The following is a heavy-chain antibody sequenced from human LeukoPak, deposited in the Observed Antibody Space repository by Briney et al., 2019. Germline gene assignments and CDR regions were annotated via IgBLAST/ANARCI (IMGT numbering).Heavy chain of an antibody. D-gene: IGHD3-3*01. CDR3: AKAKDYDFWSGNDY. J-gene: IGHJ4*02. Sequence: PGGSLRLSCAASGFTVSSNYMSWVRQAPGKGLEWVSYISSSGDTTYHADSVRGRFTISRDNSKNTLHLQMNSLRAEDTAVYYCAKAKDYDFWSGNDYWGQGTLVTVSS. CDR2: ISSSGDTT. CDR1: GFTVSSNY. V-gene: IGHV3-23*01.